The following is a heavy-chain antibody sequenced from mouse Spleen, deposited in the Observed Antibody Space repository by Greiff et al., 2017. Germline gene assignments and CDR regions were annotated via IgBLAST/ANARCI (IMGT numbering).Heavy chain of an antibody. Sequence: EVKLVESGGGLVKPGGSLKLSCAASGFTFSSYAMSWVRQSPEKRLEWVAEISSGGSYTYYPDTVTGRFTISRDNAKNTLYLEMSSLRSEDTAMYYCAKANATGYFDVWGAGTTVTVSS. V-gene: IGHV5-9-4*01. CDR1: GFTFSSYA. J-gene: IGHJ1*01. CDR2: ISSGGSYT. CDR3: AKANATGYFDV. D-gene: IGHD4-1*02.